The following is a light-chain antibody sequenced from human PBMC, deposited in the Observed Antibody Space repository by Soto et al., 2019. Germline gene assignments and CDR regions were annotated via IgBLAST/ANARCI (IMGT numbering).Light chain of an antibody. V-gene: IGKV1-39*01. CDR2: AAS. J-gene: IGKJ3*01. CDR1: QSISTS. Sequence: IQMTQSPSSLSASVGDRVTITCRASQSISTSLNWYRQKPGRAPELLIYAASSLQSGVPSRFGGYGYGTEFTLTISSLQPEDFATYYCQQSYSTPPFTFGPGTKVDIK. CDR3: QQSYSTPPFT.